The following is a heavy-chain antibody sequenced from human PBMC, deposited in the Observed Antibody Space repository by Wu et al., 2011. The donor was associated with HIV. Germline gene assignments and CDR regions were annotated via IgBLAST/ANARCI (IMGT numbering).Heavy chain of an antibody. D-gene: IGHD2-21*01. J-gene: IGHJ5*02. Sequence: QVQLLQSGAEVKRPGSSVKVSCKASGGTFSTYAITWIRQAPGQGLEWMGWIMPFFGSPTYAQNFQGRATISADKSTSTAYIEVRSLRSEDTSVYYCAGDLGGDEDTWGQGTLVTVSS. CDR3: AGDLGGDEDT. CDR1: GGTFSTYA. CDR2: IMPFFGSP. V-gene: IGHV1-69*14.